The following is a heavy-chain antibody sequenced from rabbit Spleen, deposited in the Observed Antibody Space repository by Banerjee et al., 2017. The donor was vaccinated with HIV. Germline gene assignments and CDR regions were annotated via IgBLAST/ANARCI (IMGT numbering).Heavy chain of an antibody. Sequence: QEQLEESGGGLVQPGASLTLTCKASGIDFSNYNFMCWVRQAPGKGLEWIACIDSASSSDFTYSTTWAKGRITCSKTSTTAVTLIMTRLTVADTASYFCAWDAGGCVSGSGMDLWGQGTLVTVS. CDR3: AWDAGGCVSGSGMDL. CDR1: GIDFSNYNF. V-gene: IGHV1S45*01. D-gene: IGHD4-1*01. CDR2: IDSASSSDFT. J-gene: IGHJ3*01.